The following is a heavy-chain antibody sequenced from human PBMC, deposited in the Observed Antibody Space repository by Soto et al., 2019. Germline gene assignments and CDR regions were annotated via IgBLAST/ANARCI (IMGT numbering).Heavy chain of an antibody. CDR2: IYYSWSS. V-gene: IGHV4-59*01. Sequence: LSLTCTFSCGSISIDYGTFVRQPPVNGLELIGYIYYSWSSNYNAALKSRCTISVDTSKNEFSLKLSSVTAADTAVYYCSRTYSSSTWYFDYSGNGTLVTXYS. CDR3: SRTYSSSTWYFDY. D-gene: IGHD6-13*01. J-gene: IGHJ4*01. CDR1: CGSISIDY.